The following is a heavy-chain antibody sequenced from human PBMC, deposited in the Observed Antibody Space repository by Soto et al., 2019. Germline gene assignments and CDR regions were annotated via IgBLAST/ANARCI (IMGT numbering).Heavy chain of an antibody. J-gene: IGHJ4*02. Sequence: SETLSLTCTVSGGSISSGGYYWSWIRHHPGKGLEWIGYIYYSGSTYYNPSLKSRVTISVDTSKNQFSLKLSSVTAADTAVYYCAIHFPKYGYYCGVFDYWGQGTLVTVSS. CDR1: GGSISSGGYY. V-gene: IGHV4-31*03. D-gene: IGHD3-22*01. CDR2: IYYSGST. CDR3: AIHFPKYGYYCGVFDY.